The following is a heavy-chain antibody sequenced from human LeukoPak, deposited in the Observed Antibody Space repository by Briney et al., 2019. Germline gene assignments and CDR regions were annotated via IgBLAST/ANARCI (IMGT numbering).Heavy chain of an antibody. Sequence: GGSLRLSCTASAFTLGDWYMSWIRQAPGKGLEWISYISNIGTTTYYAESVKGRFTISRDNAKNSLYLQMNSLRAEDTAVYYCACDFRYLGHDFWGQGTLVTVSS. D-gene: IGHD2-21*02. J-gene: IGHJ4*02. CDR2: ISNIGTTT. CDR1: AFTLGDWY. V-gene: IGHV3-11*01. CDR3: ACDFRYLGHDF.